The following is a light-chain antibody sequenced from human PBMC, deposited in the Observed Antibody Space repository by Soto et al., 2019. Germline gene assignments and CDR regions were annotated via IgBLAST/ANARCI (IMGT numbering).Light chain of an antibody. CDR1: QSVSSN. V-gene: IGKV3-15*01. CDR3: QQYNNWPPGA. CDR2: GAS. Sequence: EIVITQSPATLSASPGERATLSCRASQSVSSNLAWYQQKPGQAPRLLIYGASTRATGIPARFSGSGSGTEFTLTISSLQSEDFAVYYCQQYNNWPPGAFGQGTKVDIK. J-gene: IGKJ1*01.